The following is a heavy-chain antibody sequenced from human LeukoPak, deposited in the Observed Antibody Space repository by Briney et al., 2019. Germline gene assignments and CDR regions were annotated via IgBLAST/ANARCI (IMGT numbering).Heavy chain of an antibody. CDR1: GGSISRSRDY. CDR3: ARDKGGSGSYRVDY. J-gene: IGHJ4*02. CDR2: IYYSGST. V-gene: IGHV4-39*07. D-gene: IGHD3-10*01. Sequence: PSETLSLTCTVSGGSISRSRDYWGWIRQPPGKGLEWIGSIYYSGSTYYNPSLKSRVTISVDTSKNQFSLKLSSVTAADTAVYYCARDKGGSGSYRVDYWGQGTLVTVSS.